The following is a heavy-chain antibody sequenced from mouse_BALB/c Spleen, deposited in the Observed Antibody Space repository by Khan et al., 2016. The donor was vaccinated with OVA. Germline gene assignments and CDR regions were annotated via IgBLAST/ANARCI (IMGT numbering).Heavy chain of an antibody. CDR2: IWGGGGT. CDR3: ASGDYRYDGYYAMDY. CDR1: GFSLSRYN. Sequence: QVQLKESGPGLVAPSQSLSITCTVSGFSLSRYNIHWVRQPPGKGLEWLGMIWGGGGTDYNSTLKSRLIISKDNSQSQAFLIMISLQTDDTAMYDCASGDYRYDGYYAMDYWGQGTTVTVSS. J-gene: IGHJ4*01. D-gene: IGHD2-14*01. V-gene: IGHV2-6-4*01.